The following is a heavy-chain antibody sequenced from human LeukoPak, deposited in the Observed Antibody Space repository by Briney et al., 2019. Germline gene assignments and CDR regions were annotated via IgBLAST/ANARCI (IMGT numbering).Heavy chain of an antibody. Sequence: AGGSLRLSCAASGFTFSSYGMHWVRQAPGKGLEWVAVIWYDGSNKYYADSVKGRFTISRDNSKNTLYLQMNSLRAEDTAVYYCARAFMTTVTDYWGQGTLVTVPS. D-gene: IGHD4-17*01. CDR2: IWYDGSNK. J-gene: IGHJ4*02. CDR3: ARAFMTTVTDY. V-gene: IGHV3-33*01. CDR1: GFTFSSYG.